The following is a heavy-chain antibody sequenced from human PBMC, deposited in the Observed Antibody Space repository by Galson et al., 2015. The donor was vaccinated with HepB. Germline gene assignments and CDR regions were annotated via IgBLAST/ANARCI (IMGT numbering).Heavy chain of an antibody. D-gene: IGHD5-18*01. V-gene: IGHV3-48*01. CDR1: GFTFSSYT. CDR3: TRDRRAIQPWSSGPYYYYYVWTS. Sequence: SLRLSCAASGFTFSSYTMNWVRQAPGKGLEWISYISTSSETIHYADSVKGRLTISRDNAKNSLYLEMNSLRAEDTAMYYCTRDRRAIQPWSSGPYYYYYVWTSGAKGPRSPSP. J-gene: IGHJ6*02. CDR2: ISTSSETI.